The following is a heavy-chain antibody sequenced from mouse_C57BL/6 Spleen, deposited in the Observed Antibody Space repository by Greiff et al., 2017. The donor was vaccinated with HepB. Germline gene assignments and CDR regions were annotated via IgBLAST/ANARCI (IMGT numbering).Heavy chain of an antibody. CDR2: IYPSDSET. J-gene: IGHJ2*01. V-gene: IGHV1-61*01. D-gene: IGHD2-3*01. CDR3: ARGDGYSYYFDY. CDR1: GYTFTSYW. Sequence: QVQLQQPGAELVRPGSSVKLSCKASGYTFTSYWMDWVKQRPGQGLEWIGIIYPSDSETHYNQKFKDKATLTVDKSSSTAYMQLSSLTSEDSAVYYCARGDGYSYYFDYWGQGTTLTVSS.